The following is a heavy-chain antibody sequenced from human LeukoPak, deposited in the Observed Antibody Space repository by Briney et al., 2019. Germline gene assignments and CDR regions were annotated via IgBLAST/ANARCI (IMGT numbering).Heavy chain of an antibody. CDR1: GFTFSNYA. V-gene: IGHV3-23*01. CDR3: AKQSDGDAFDI. CDR2: ISGGGGTT. Sequence: GGSLKLSCAASGFTFSNYAMNWVRQAPGKGLEWISRISGGGGTTYHTKSVKGRLTISRDNSKNTLYLEMNSLRVDDTAFYYCAKQSDGDAFDIWGQGTMVTVSS. J-gene: IGHJ3*02.